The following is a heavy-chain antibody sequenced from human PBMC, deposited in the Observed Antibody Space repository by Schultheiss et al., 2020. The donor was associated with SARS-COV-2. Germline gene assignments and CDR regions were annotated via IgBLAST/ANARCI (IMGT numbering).Heavy chain of an antibody. CDR2: INHSGST. CDR3: AKGMSSGSYYAVDAFDI. D-gene: IGHD3-22*01. J-gene: IGHJ3*02. CDR1: GGSFSGYY. V-gene: IGHV4-34*01. Sequence: SETLSLTCAVYGGSFSGYYWSWIRQPPGKGLEWIGEINHSGSTNYNPSLKSRVTISVDTSKNQFSLKLSSVTAADTAVYYCAKGMSSGSYYAVDAFDIWGQGTMVTVSS.